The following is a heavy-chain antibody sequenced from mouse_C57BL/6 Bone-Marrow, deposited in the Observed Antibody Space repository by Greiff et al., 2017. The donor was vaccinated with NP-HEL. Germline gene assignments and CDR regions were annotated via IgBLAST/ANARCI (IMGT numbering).Heavy chain of an antibody. Sequence: QVQLQQPGAELVKPGASVKLSCKASGYTFTSYWMHWVKQRPGQGLEWIGMIHPNSGSTNYNEKFKSKATLTVYKSSSTAYMQLSSLTSEDSAVYYCARFPEYYGSSSYAMDYWGQGTSVTVSS. V-gene: IGHV1-64*01. CDR3: ARFPEYYGSSSYAMDY. J-gene: IGHJ4*01. D-gene: IGHD1-1*01. CDR2: IHPNSGST. CDR1: GYTFTSYW.